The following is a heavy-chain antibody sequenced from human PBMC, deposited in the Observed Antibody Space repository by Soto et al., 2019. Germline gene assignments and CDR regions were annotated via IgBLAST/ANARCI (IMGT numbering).Heavy chain of an antibody. Sequence: EVQLVESGGGLVQPGGSLRLSCAASGFSITNTWMHWVRQAPGKGLEWVGRVKSKAGGGTADYAAPVKGRFTVSRDDSKITQYVQMNSLKMEDTAVYYCNSYPDFWGGHTPLWGQGTLVTVSS. CDR3: NSYPDFWGGHTPL. D-gene: IGHD3-3*01. CDR2: VKSKAGGGTA. CDR1: GFSITNTW. V-gene: IGHV3-15*07. J-gene: IGHJ4*02.